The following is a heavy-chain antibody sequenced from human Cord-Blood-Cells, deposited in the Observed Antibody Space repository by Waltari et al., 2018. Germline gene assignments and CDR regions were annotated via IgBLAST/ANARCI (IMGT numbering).Heavy chain of an antibody. CDR2: ISSSSSYI. V-gene: IGHV3-21*01. J-gene: IGHJ6*03. CDR1: GFTFSSHS. CDR3: ARDERYVGADYDILTGYYYYYYMDV. D-gene: IGHD3-9*01. Sequence: EVQLVASGGGLVKPGGSLRLSCAASGFTFSSHSMNLVRPAPGKGLEGVPPISSSSSYIYYADSVKGRFTISRDNAKNSLYLQMNSLRAEDTAVYYCARDERYVGADYDILTGYYYYYYMDVWGKGTTVTVSS.